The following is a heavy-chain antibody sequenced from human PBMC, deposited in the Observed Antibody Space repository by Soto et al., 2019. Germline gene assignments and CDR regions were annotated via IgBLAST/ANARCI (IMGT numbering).Heavy chain of an antibody. V-gene: IGHV1-3*01. CDR1: GYTFTSYA. CDR3: ARVVYDIWTGYPTYYCDY. J-gene: IGHJ4*02. Sequence: QVQLVQSGAEVKKPGASVKVSCKASGYTFTSYAMHWVRQAPGQRLEWMGWINAGNGNTKYSQKFQGRVPITRDTSASTADTELSSLRSEDTAVYYCARVVYDIWTGYPTYYCDYWGQGTLVTVSS. CDR2: INAGNGNT. D-gene: IGHD3-9*01.